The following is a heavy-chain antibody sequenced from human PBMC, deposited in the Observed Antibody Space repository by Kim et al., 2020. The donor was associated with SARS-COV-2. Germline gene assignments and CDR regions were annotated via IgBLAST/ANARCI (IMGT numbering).Heavy chain of an antibody. V-gene: IGHV1-69*04. D-gene: IGHD3-3*01. CDR2: IIPILGIA. Sequence: SVKVSCKASGGTFSSYAISWVRQAPGQGLEWMGRIIPILGIANYAQKFQGRVTITADKSTSTAYMELSSLRSEDTAVCYCARDYATIFGVVIIPYYYYGMDVWGQGTTVTVSS. CDR1: GGTFSSYA. CDR3: ARDYATIFGVVIIPYYYYGMDV. J-gene: IGHJ6*02.